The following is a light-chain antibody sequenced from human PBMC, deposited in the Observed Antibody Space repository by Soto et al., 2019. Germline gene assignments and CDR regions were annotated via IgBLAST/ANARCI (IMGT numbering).Light chain of an antibody. CDR3: QQYNNWPFT. Sequence: DIVMTQSPSTLSVSTGERATVACRASQSFSSNLAWYQQKPGQAPRLLIYGASTRDTGIPARFSGSGSGTEFTLTIGSLQSEDFAVYYCQQYNNWPFTFGQGTKLEIK. V-gene: IGKV3-15*01. CDR1: QSFSSN. CDR2: GAS. J-gene: IGKJ2*01.